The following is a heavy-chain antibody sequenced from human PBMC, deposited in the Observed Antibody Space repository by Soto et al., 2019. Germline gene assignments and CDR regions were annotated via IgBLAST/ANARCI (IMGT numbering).Heavy chain of an antibody. Sequence: SETLSLTCTVSGASIASVDYYWSWIRQHPGKGLEWIGYIYHSGITYYNPSLKSRITTSIDTSKNQFSLKLSSVTDADTAVYYCAKYEYIAVQWFDHWGQGTLVTVSS. D-gene: IGHD3-16*01. J-gene: IGHJ5*02. V-gene: IGHV4-31*03. CDR2: IYHSGIT. CDR3: AKYEYIAVQWFDH. CDR1: GASIASVDYY.